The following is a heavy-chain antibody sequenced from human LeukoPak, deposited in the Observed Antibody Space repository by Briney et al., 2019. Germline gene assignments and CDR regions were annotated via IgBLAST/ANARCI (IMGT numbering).Heavy chain of an antibody. V-gene: IGHV4-39*01. Sequence: SETLSLTCTVAGGSISSSSYYWGWIRQPPGKGLEWIGSIYYSGSTYYNPSLKSRVTISVDTSKNQFSLKLSSVTAADTAVYYCARHQLKYYYDSSGGRKNWFDPWGQGTLVTVSS. J-gene: IGHJ5*02. CDR3: ARHQLKYYYDSSGGRKNWFDP. D-gene: IGHD3-22*01. CDR2: IYYSGST. CDR1: GGSISSSSYY.